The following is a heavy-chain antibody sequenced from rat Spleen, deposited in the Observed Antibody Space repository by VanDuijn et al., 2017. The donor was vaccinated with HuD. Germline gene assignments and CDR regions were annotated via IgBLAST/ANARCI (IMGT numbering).Heavy chain of an antibody. CDR1: GFTFNYYW. CDR3: ARGGYTTDYFYVGWFAY. CDR2: ITYDGGST. V-gene: IGHV5-31*01. D-gene: IGHD1-6*01. Sequence: EVQLVESGGGLVQPGRSLKLSCITSGFTFNYYWMTWIRQAPTKGLEWVASITYDGGSTYYRDSVKGRFTISRDNAKSTLNLQMDSLRSEDTATYYCARGGYTTDYFYVGWFAYWGQGTLVTVSS. J-gene: IGHJ3*01.